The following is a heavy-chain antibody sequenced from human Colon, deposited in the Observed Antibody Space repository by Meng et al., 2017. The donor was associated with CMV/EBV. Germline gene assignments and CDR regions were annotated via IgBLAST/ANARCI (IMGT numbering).Heavy chain of an antibody. V-gene: IGHV2-5*01. CDR3: AHLSYDFYPLYYFDY. D-gene: IGHD3-3*01. CDR2: IYWNDDK. J-gene: IGHJ4*02. CDR1: GFSLSTSGVG. Sequence: SGATLVKPTQTITLTCTFSGFSLSTSGVGVGWIRQPPGKALEWLALIYWNDDKRYSPSLKSRLTITKDTSKNQVVLTMTNMDPVDTATYYCAHLSYDFYPLYYFDYWGQGTLVTVSS.